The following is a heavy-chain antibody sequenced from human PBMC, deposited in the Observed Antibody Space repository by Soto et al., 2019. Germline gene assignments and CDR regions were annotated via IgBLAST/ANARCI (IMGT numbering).Heavy chain of an antibody. V-gene: IGHV5-10-1*03. CDR3: ATTGYYDSSGYYCMNY. CDR1: GYSFTSYW. D-gene: IGHD3-22*01. J-gene: IGHJ4*02. CDR2: IDPSDSYT. Sequence: EVQLVQSGAEVKKPGESLRISCKGSGYSFTSYWISWVRQMSGKGLEWMGRIDPSDSYTNYSPSFQGHVTISADKSISTAYLQWSSLKASDTAMYYCATTGYYDSSGYYCMNYWGQGTLVTVSS.